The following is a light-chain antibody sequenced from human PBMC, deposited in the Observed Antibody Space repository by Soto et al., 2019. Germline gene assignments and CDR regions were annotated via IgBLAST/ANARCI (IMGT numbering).Light chain of an antibody. Sequence: EFVLTQSPGTLSLSPGERATLSCRASQSVSSSYLAWYQQQPGQAPRLLIYGASSRATGIPDRFSGSGSGTEFTLTISRLEPEDFAVYYCQQYGSSMYTFGEGTQLEIK. V-gene: IGKV3-20*01. J-gene: IGKJ2*01. CDR2: GAS. CDR3: QQYGSSMYT. CDR1: QSVSSSY.